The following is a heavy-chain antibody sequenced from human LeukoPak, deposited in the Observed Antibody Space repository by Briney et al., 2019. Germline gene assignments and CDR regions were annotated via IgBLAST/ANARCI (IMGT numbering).Heavy chain of an antibody. CDR2: ISSSGSTI. J-gene: IGHJ5*02. CDR1: GFTFSSYE. Sequence: GGSLRLSCAASGFTFSSYEMNWVRQAPGKGLEWVSYISSSGSTIYYADSVKGRFTISRDNSKNTLYLQMNSLRAEDTAVYYCAKAQTYYYDSSGYYFPNWFDPWGQGTLVTVSS. V-gene: IGHV3-48*03. CDR3: AKAQTYYYDSSGYYFPNWFDP. D-gene: IGHD3-22*01.